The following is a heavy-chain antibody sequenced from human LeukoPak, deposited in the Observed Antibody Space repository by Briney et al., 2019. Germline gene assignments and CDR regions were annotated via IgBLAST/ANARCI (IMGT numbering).Heavy chain of an antibody. V-gene: IGHV1-24*01. CDR2: FDPEDGET. Sequence: GASVKVSCKVSGYTLTELSMHWVRQAPGKGLEWMGRFDPEDGETIYSQKFQGRVTMTEDTSTDTAYMELRSLISEDTAVYYCATEGKMVRGVYTDYWGQGTLVTVSS. CDR1: GYTLTELS. D-gene: IGHD3-10*01. CDR3: ATEGKMVRGVYTDY. J-gene: IGHJ4*02.